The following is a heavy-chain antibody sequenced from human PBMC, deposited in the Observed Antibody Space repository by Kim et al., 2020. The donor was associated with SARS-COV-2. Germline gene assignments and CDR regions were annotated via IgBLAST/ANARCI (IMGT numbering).Heavy chain of an antibody. D-gene: IGHD6-13*01. V-gene: IGHV3-23*01. Sequence: GGSLRLSCASSGFTFRNFAMSWVRQAPGKGLEWVSTISDSGGSTYYADSVKGRFTISRDNSKNTLYVQMNSLRAEDTAIYYCAKDLHSSSWVFDYWGQG. CDR2: ISDSGGST. J-gene: IGHJ4*02. CDR1: GFTFRNFA. CDR3: AKDLHSSSWVFDY.